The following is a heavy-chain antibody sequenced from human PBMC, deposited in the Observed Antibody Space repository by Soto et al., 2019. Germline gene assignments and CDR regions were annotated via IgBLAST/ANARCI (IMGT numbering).Heavy chain of an antibody. CDR1: GFTFSSYW. V-gene: IGHV3-74*01. CDR2: INSDGSST. Sequence: EVQLVESGGGLVQPGGSLRLSCAASGFTFSSYWMHWVRQAPGKGLVWVSRINSDGSSTSYADSVKGRFTISRDNAKNTLYLQMNSLRAEDTAVYYCARVGVSAMAYYYYYGMDVWGQGTTVTVSS. CDR3: ARVGVSAMAYYYYYGMDV. D-gene: IGHD2-21*02. J-gene: IGHJ6*02.